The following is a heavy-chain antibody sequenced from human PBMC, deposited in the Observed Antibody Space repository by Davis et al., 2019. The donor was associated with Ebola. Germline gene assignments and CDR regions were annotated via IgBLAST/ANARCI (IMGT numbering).Heavy chain of an antibody. D-gene: IGHD3-10*01. CDR3: ARARITMVQGVIMNRKDYYYYGMDV. V-gene: IGHV3-23*01. CDR2: ISGSGGST. CDR1: GFTFSSYW. Sequence: GGSLRLSCAASGFTFSSYWMSWVRQAPGKGLEWVSAISGSGGSTYYADSVKGRFTISRDNAKNSLYLQMNSLRAEDTALYYCARARITMVQGVIMNRKDYYYYGMDVWGQGTTVTVSS. J-gene: IGHJ6*02.